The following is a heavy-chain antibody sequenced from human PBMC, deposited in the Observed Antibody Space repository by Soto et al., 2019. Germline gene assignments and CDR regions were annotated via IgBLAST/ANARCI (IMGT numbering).Heavy chain of an antibody. Sequence: PSETLSLTCTVSGGSISSYYWSWIRQPPGKGLEWIGYIYYSGSTNYNPSLKSRVTISVDTSKNQFSLKLSSVTAADTAVYYCARYNRDFWSGTLYNWFDPWGQGTLVTAPQ. CDR3: ARYNRDFWSGTLYNWFDP. CDR2: IYYSGST. D-gene: IGHD3-3*01. J-gene: IGHJ5*02. V-gene: IGHV4-59*01. CDR1: GGSISSYY.